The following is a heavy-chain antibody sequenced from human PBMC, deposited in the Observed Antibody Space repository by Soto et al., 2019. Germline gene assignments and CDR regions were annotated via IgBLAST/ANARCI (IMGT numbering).Heavy chain of an antibody. Sequence: GGSLRLSCAASGFTFSSYGMHWVRQAPGKGLEWVAVISYDGSNKYYADSVKGRFTISRDNSKNTLYLQMNSLRAEDTAVYYCAKAAACSGGSCYRIYHYHYAMDVWGQGTTVTVSS. J-gene: IGHJ6*02. CDR3: AKAAACSGGSCYRIYHYHYAMDV. D-gene: IGHD2-15*01. V-gene: IGHV3-30*18. CDR2: ISYDGSNK. CDR1: GFTFSSYG.